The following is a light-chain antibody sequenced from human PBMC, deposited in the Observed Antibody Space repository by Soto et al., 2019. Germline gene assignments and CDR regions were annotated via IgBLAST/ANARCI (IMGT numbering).Light chain of an antibody. Sequence: EIVMTQSPATLSVCPGERVTLSCRASQSVRSNLAWYQQKPGQVPRVLIYGASTRAIGIPDRFSGSGSGTEFTLTISSLQSEDFAVYYCQHYNSLWGFGGGTKVEIK. CDR1: QSVRSN. CDR2: GAS. CDR3: QHYNSLWG. J-gene: IGKJ4*01. V-gene: IGKV3-15*01.